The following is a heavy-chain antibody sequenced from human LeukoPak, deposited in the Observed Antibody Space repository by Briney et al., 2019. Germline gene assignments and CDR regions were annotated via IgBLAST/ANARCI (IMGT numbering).Heavy chain of an antibody. CDR2: INAGNGNT. CDR3: AREERAAGLVVVAAADY. Sequence: ASVKVSCKASGYTFTSYAMHWVRQAPGQRLEWMGWINAGNGNTKYSQKFQGRVTITRDTSPSTAYMELSSLRSEDTAVYYCAREERAAGLVVVAAADYWGQGTLVTVSS. CDR1: GYTFTSYA. J-gene: IGHJ4*02. D-gene: IGHD2-15*01. V-gene: IGHV1-3*01.